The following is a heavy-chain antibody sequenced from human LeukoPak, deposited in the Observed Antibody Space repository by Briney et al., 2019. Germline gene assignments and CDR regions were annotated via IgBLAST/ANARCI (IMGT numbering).Heavy chain of an antibody. CDR1: GGSFSGYY. Sequence: PSETLSLTCAVYGGSFSGYYWSWIRQPPGKGLEWIGEINHSGSTNYNPSLKSRVTISVDTSKNQFSLKLSSVTAADTAVYYCAKGGISWNRDFDHWGQGTRVTVSS. CDR3: AKGGISWNRDFDH. J-gene: IGHJ4*02. V-gene: IGHV4-34*01. D-gene: IGHD6-13*01. CDR2: INHSGST.